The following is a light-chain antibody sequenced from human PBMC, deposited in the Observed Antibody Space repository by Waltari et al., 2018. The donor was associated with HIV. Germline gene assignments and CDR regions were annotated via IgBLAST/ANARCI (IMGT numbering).Light chain of an antibody. CDR2: RNN. J-gene: IGLJ1*01. CDR1: SSNIGSNY. Sequence: QSVLTQPPSASGTPGQRVTISCSGSSSNIGSNYVYWYQQRPGTAPKLLIFRNNQRPSVCRDRFSGSKSGTSASLAIRGLRSEDEAEYYCAAWDDSLSGYVFGTGTKVTVL. CDR3: AAWDDSLSGYV. V-gene: IGLV1-47*01.